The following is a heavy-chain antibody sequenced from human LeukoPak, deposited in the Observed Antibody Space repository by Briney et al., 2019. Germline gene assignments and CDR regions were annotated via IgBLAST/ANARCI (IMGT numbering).Heavy chain of an antibody. V-gene: IGHV3-48*01. CDR2: IGSSSSTI. CDR1: GFTFSSYS. CDR3: ARENSRPYNWFDP. D-gene: IGHD1-7*01. J-gene: IGHJ5*02. Sequence: GGSLRLSCAASGFTFSSYSMNWVRQAPGKGLEWVSYIGSSSSTIYYADSVKGRFTISRDNAKNSLYLQMNSLRAEDTAVYYCARENSRPYNWFDPWGQGTLVTVSS.